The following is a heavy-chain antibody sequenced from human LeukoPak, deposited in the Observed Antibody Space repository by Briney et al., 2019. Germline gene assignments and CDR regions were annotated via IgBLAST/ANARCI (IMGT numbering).Heavy chain of an antibody. V-gene: IGHV4-4*07. CDR2: FYTSGST. CDR1: GVSISSYY. D-gene: IGHD4-23*01. CDR3: ARDRTVVGTYYYYGMDV. J-gene: IGHJ6*02. Sequence: KPSETLSLTCTVSGVSISSYYWSWIRRPAGKGLEWIGRFYTSGSTNYNPSLKSRVTMSVDTSKNQFSLKLKSVTAADTAVYYRARDRTVVGTYYYYGMDVWGQGTTVTVSS.